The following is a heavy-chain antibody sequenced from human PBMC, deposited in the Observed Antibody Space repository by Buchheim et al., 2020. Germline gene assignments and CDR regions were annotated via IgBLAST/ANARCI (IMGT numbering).Heavy chain of an antibody. V-gene: IGHV4-39*01. CDR2: IYYSGST. CDR3: ARHIDVSFSCWFDP. Sequence: QLQLQESGPGLVKPSETLSLTCTVSGGSISSSSYYWGWIRQPPGKGLEWIGSIYYSGSTYYNPSLKSRVTISVDTSKNQFALMLSSVTAADTAVYYCARHIDVSFSCWFDPWGQGTL. J-gene: IGHJ5*02. D-gene: IGHD3-16*01. CDR1: GGSISSSSYY.